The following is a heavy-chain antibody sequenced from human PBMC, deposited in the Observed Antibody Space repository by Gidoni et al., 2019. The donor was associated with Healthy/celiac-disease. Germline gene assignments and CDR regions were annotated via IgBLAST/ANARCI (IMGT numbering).Heavy chain of an antibody. CDR1: GFTFSSYE. D-gene: IGHD2-8*01. Sequence: EVQLVESGGGLVQPGGSLRLSCAASGFTFSSYEMNWVRQAPGKGLEWVSYISSSGSTIYYADSVKGRFTIARDNAKNSLYLQMNSLRAEDTAVYYCARNVLMVYSPNYFDYWGQGTLVTVSS. CDR3: ARNVLMVYSPNYFDY. V-gene: IGHV3-48*03. CDR2: ISSSGSTI. J-gene: IGHJ4*02.